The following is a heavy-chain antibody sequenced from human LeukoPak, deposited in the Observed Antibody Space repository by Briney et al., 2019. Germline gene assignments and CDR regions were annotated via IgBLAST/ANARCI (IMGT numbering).Heavy chain of an antibody. CDR2: INPNTGGT. D-gene: IGHD1-14*01. V-gene: IGHV1-2*02. J-gene: IGHJ3*02. CDR1: GYTVTGYY. CDR3: ARGGTFIHVDAFDI. Sequence: ASVKVSCKASGYTVTGYYLHWVRQAPGQGLEWLGWINPNTGGTNYAPKFQGRVTMTRDTSISTAYMELSRLRSDDTAFYYCARGGTFIHVDAFDIWGQGTMVTVSS.